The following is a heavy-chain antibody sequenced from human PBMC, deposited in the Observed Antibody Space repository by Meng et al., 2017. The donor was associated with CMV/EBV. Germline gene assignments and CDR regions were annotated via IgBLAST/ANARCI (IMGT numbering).Heavy chain of an antibody. V-gene: IGHV4-39*01. D-gene: IGHD7-27*01. CDR1: GGSISSSSYY. CDR3: ARQLGQKTYYFDY. J-gene: IGHJ4*02. CDR2: IYYSGST. Sequence: SETLSLTCTVSGGSISSSSYYWGWIRQPPGKGLEWIGSIYYSGSTYYNPSLKSRVTISVDTSKNQFSLKLSSVTVADTAVYYCARQLGQKTYYFDYWGQGTLVTVSS.